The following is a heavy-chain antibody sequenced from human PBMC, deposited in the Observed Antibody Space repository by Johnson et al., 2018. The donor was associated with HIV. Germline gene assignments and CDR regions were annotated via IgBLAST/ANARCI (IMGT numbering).Heavy chain of an antibody. V-gene: IGHV3-30*04. D-gene: IGHD6-19*01. CDR1: GFTFSSYV. CDR2: ISYDGSNK. J-gene: IGHJ3*02. Sequence: QVQLVESGGGVVQPGRSLRLSCAASGFTFSSYVMYWVRQAPGKGLEWVAVISYDGSNKYYADSVKGRFTISRDNSKNTLYLQVNNLRVEDTAVYYCSRDQWLEGAILGGGAFDIWGQGTMVTVSS. CDR3: SRDQWLEGAILGGGAFDI.